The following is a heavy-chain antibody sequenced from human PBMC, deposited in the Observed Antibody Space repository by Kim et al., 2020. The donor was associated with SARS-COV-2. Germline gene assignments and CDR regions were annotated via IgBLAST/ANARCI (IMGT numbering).Heavy chain of an antibody. D-gene: IGHD2-21*02. Sequence: GGSLRLSCAASGFTFSNYWMHWVRQAPGKGLVWVSRINSDGSSTTYADSVKGRFTISRDNAKNTLYLQMNRLGAEDTAVYYCARAPQGVYCGDDCYLHWVQGTLVTVSS. CDR2: INSDGSST. V-gene: IGHV3-74*01. J-gene: IGHJ4*02. CDR1: GFTFSNYW. CDR3: ARAPQGVYCGDDCYLH.